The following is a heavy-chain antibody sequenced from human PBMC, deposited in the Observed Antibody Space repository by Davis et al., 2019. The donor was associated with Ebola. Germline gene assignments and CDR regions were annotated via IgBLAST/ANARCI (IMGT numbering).Heavy chain of an antibody. CDR2: ISGSGGST. D-gene: IGHD2-15*01. J-gene: IGHJ6*02. CDR1: GVSHTSYA. Sequence: GESLKISCAASGVSHTSYAMSWVRQAPGKGLGWVSAISGSGGSTYYADSVKDRFTISRDKSKNTLYQQMNSLRAEDTAVYYCANTHCSGGCFHGMDGWGQGTTFTVSS. CDR3: ANTHCSGGCFHGMDG. V-gene: IGHV3-23*01.